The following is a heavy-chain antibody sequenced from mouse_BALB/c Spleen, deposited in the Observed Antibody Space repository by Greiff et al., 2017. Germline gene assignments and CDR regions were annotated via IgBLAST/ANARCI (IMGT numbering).Heavy chain of an antibody. CDR1: GFTFSSYG. CDR2: INSNGGST. J-gene: IGHJ2*01. V-gene: IGHV5-6-3*01. D-gene: IGHD2-3*01. CDR3: ARGDGYYYYFDY. Sequence: EVKLVESGGGLVQPGGSLKLSCAASGFTFSSYGMSWVRQTPDKRLELVATINSNGGSTYYPDSVKGRFTISRDNAKNTLYLQMSSLTSEDTAVYYCARGDGYYYYFDYWGQGTTVTVSS.